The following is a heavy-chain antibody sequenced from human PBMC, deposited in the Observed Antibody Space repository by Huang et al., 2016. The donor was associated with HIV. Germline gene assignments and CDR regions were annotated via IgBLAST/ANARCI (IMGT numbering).Heavy chain of an antibody. CDR2: INTKTGKP. J-gene: IGHJ4*02. Sequence: QVQLVQSGSELRKPGATVKVSCKASGYTFTTYSLIWVRQVPGQGLEWMGWINTKTGKPTYAQGFTGRFVFSFDTTVSTAYLQISSLKTDDTAKYFCARYRLTGTFLDSWGQGTQVTVSS. V-gene: IGHV7-4-1*02. CDR1: GYTFTTYS. CDR3: ARYRLTGTFLDS. D-gene: IGHD3-9*01.